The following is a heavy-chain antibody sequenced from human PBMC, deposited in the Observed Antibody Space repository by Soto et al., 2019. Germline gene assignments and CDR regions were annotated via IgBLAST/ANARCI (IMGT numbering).Heavy chain of an antibody. V-gene: IGHV4-34*01. CDR2: INHSGST. CDR1: GGSFSGYY. D-gene: IGHD1-1*01. Sequence: PSETLSLTCAVYGGSFSGYYWSWIRQPPGKGLEWIGEINHSGSTNYNPSLKSRVTISVDTSKNQFSLRLSSVTAADTAVYYCARNGPRQTHYYYYMDVRGKGTTVTVSS. J-gene: IGHJ6*03. CDR3: ARNGPRQTHYYYYMDV.